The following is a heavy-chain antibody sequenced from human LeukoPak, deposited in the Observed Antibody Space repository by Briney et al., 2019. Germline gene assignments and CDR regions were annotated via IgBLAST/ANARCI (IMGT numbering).Heavy chain of an antibody. Sequence: GGSLRLSCEASGFTFSSYAMSWVRQAPGKGLAWVSVISSSADSTYYVDSVKGRFTISRDNSKNTLYLQMNNLRAEDTAVYYCAKPLEKYTYGGNFDYWGQGLLVTVSS. CDR1: GFTFSSYA. CDR3: AKPLEKYTYGGNFDY. J-gene: IGHJ4*02. CDR2: ISSSADST. D-gene: IGHD4-23*01. V-gene: IGHV3-23*01.